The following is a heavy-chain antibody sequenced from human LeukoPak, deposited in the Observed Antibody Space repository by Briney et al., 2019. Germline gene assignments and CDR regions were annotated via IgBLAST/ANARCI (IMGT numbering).Heavy chain of an antibody. CDR2: ISSSSTHI. CDR3: ARSEHSSSSFDY. CDR1: GFTLSSYS. Sequence: VGSPRLSCAASGFTLSSYSMNWVRQAPGKGLEWVSYISSSSTHIYYADSVKGRFTISRDNARNSLYLQMNSLRAEDTAIYYCARSEHSSSSFDYWGQGNLVTVSS. D-gene: IGHD6-6*01. J-gene: IGHJ4*02. V-gene: IGHV3-21*01.